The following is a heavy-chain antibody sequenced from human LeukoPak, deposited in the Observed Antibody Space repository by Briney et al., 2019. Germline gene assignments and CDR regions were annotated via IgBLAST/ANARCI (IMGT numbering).Heavy chain of an antibody. Sequence: SETLSLTCTVSGGSISSYYWSWIRQPPGKGLEWIGYIYTSGSTNYNPSLKSRVTISVDTSKNQFSLKLSSVTAADTAVYYCARAHYDCWSGYPYYYYYYMDVWGKGTTVTVSS. V-gene: IGHV4-4*09. CDR1: GGSISSYY. CDR2: IYTSGST. J-gene: IGHJ6*03. D-gene: IGHD3-3*01. CDR3: ARAHYDCWSGYPYYYYYYMDV.